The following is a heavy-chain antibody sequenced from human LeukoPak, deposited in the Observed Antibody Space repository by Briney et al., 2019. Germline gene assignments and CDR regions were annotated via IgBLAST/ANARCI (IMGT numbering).Heavy chain of an antibody. J-gene: IGHJ4*02. CDR1: GYKFADYW. D-gene: IGHD5-12*01. V-gene: IGHV5-51*01. Sequence: GESLKISCKTSGYKFADYWIAWVRQMPGKGLEWMGIMFPTESITTYSPSFQGQVSISADKSISTVYLFWSSLKASDTAIYYCVRVNGYDDGVDFWGQGTPVTVSS. CDR3: VRVNGYDDGVDF. CDR2: MFPTESIT.